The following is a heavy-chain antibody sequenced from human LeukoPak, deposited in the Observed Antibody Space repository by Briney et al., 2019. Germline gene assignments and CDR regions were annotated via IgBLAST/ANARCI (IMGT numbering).Heavy chain of an antibody. V-gene: IGHV4-59*01. Sequence: SETLSLTCTVSGGSISTYYWSWIRQPPGKGVEWIGYIYFSGTTNYNPSLKSRVTISVDTSKNQFSLKLNSVTAADTAVYYCARVPRYYDSSGYYVGYFDYWGQGILVTVSS. CDR1: GGSISTYY. CDR3: ARVPRYYDSSGYYVGYFDY. D-gene: IGHD3-22*01. CDR2: IYFSGTT. J-gene: IGHJ4*02.